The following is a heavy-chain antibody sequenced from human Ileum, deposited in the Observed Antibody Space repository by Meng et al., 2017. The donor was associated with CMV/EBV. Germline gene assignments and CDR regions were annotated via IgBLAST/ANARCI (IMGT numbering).Heavy chain of an antibody. Sequence: SGSTLRLYAMHWARQAPGKGLEWLAVISHDGGNKYYADSVKGRFTISRDDSKNTLYLEMNSLRPEDTAVYYCASRYCSGGSCIPFDHWGQGVLVTVSS. CDR3: ASRYCSGGSCIPFDH. D-gene: IGHD2-15*01. CDR2: ISHDGGNK. J-gene: IGHJ4*02. CDR1: GSTLRLYA. V-gene: IGHV3-30*04.